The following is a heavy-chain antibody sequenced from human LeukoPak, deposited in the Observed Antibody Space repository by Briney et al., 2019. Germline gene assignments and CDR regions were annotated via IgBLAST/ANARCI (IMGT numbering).Heavy chain of an antibody. V-gene: IGHV3-15*01. J-gene: IGHJ3*02. CDR3: TLFGTTGSNDAFDI. D-gene: IGHD1-1*01. CDR2: IKSKTDDGTT. CDR1: GFTFSNAW. Sequence: GGSLSLSCAASGFTFSNAWMSWVRQAPGKGLEWDGRIKSKTDDGTTDYAAPVKGRFTISRDDSKNTLYLQMNSLKTKDTAVYYCTLFGTTGSNDAFDIWGQGTMVTVSS.